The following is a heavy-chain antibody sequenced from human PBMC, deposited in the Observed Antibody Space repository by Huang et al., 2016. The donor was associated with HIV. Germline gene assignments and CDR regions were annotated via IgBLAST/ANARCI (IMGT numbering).Heavy chain of an antibody. D-gene: IGHD6-19*01. J-gene: IGHJ4*02. CDR3: ARGGPRITVTGPLDS. Sequence: QVQIDQWGAGLLKPSETLSLTCAVYGGSFSGYSWNWIRQPPGKGLEWIGKIHHCGSTNHNPSLKSRFTILVDVSKKQFSLQLRSVTAADTAIYYCARGGPRITVTGPLDSWGPGALVSVSS. CDR2: IHHCGST. V-gene: IGHV4-34*01. CDR1: GGSFSGYS.